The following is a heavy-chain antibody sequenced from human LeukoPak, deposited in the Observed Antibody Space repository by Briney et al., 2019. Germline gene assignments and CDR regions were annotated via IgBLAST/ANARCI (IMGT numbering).Heavy chain of an antibody. CDR1: GFTFSSYA. J-gene: IGHJ4*02. D-gene: IGHD3-3*01. V-gene: IGHV3-23*01. Sequence: GGSLRLSCAASGFTFSSYAMSWVRQAPGKGLEWVSAISGSGGSTYYADSVKGRFTISRDNSKNTLYLQMNSLRAEDTAVYYCAKRALVFGAVITGYFDYWGQGTPVTVSS. CDR3: AKRALVFGAVITGYFDY. CDR2: ISGSGGST.